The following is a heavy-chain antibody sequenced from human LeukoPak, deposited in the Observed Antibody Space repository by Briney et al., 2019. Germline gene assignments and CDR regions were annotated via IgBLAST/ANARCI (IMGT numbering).Heavy chain of an antibody. Sequence: GGSLRLSCAASGFTFSRYWMSWVRRAPGKGLEWVANIDQDGSEKYYVDSVKGRFTISRDNAKNTLYLQMNSLRAEDTAVYYCARGGDSSGDDAFDIWGQGTMVTVSS. D-gene: IGHD3-22*01. CDR1: GFTFSRYW. CDR3: ARGGDSSGDDAFDI. J-gene: IGHJ3*02. CDR2: IDQDGSEK. V-gene: IGHV3-7*03.